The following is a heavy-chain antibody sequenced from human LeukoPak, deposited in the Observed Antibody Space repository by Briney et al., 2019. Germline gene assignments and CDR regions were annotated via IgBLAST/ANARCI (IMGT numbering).Heavy chain of an antibody. CDR3: ARALPITGTHDAFDI. D-gene: IGHD1-20*01. CDR2: ISSSSSYI. J-gene: IGHJ3*02. CDR1: GFTFSSYW. V-gene: IGHV3-21*01. Sequence: GGSLRLSCAASGFTFSSYWMSWVRQAPGKGLEWVSSISSSSSYIYYADSVKGRFTISRDNAKNSLYLQMNSLRAEDTAVYYCARALPITGTHDAFDIWGQGTMVTVSS.